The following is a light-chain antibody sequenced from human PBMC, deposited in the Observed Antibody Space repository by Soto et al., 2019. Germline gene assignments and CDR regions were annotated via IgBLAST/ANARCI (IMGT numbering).Light chain of an antibody. CDR2: RNN. CDR3: AAWDDILSAHVV. J-gene: IGLJ2*01. V-gene: IGLV1-47*01. Sequence: QPVLTQPPSASGTPGQRVTISCSGSSSNIGSNYVYWYQQLPGRAPKPLIYRNNQRPSGVPDRFSGSKSGTSASLAISGLRSEDEADYYCAAWDDILSAHVVFGGGTKLTVL. CDR1: SSNIGSNY.